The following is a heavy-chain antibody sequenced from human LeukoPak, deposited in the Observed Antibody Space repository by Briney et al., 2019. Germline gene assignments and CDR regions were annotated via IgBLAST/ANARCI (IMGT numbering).Heavy chain of an antibody. CDR2: VDPSDSYT. Sequence: GESLKISCKGSGYSFTSYWISWVRQMPGKGLEWMGRVDPSDSYTNYSPSFQGHVTISADKSISTAYLQWSSLKASDTAMYYCARLVEGIAAAGKEMPDYWGQGTLVTVSS. CDR1: GYSFTSYW. D-gene: IGHD6-13*01. J-gene: IGHJ4*02. CDR3: ARLVEGIAAAGKEMPDY. V-gene: IGHV5-10-1*01.